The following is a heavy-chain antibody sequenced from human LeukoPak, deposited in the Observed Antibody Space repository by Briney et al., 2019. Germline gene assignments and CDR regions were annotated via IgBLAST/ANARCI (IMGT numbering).Heavy chain of an antibody. CDR3: ARSGGRDDSSGYPFDY. D-gene: IGHD3-22*01. CDR1: GYTFTSYG. Sequence: ASVKVSCKASGYTFTSYGSSWVRQAPGQGLEWMGWISAYNSNTNYAQKFQGRVTITADESTSTAYMELSSLRSEDTAVYYCARSGGRDDSSGYPFDYWGQGTLVTVSS. V-gene: IGHV1-18*01. J-gene: IGHJ4*02. CDR2: ISAYNSNT.